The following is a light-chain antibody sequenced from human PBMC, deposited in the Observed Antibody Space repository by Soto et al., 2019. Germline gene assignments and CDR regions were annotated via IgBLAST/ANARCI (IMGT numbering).Light chain of an antibody. CDR1: SSDVGGYNY. CDR3: SSFAGNYNVEV. Sequence: QSALTQPPSASGSPGQSVTISCTGTSSDVGGYNYVSWYQQHPGKAPRLMIYEVNKRPSGVPDRFSGSKSGNTASLTVSGLQAEDEADYYCSSFAGNYNVEVFGTGTKLTVL. V-gene: IGLV2-8*01. J-gene: IGLJ1*01. CDR2: EVN.